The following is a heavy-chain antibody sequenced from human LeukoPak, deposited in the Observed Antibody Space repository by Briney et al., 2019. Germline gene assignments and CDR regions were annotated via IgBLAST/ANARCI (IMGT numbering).Heavy chain of an antibody. J-gene: IGHJ4*02. CDR1: RYTFTSYD. V-gene: IGHV1-8*01. CDR3: ARAPRYCSSTSCLYYFDY. CDR2: MNPNSGNT. D-gene: IGHD2-2*01. Sequence: ASVTVSCKASRYTFTSYDINWVRQATGQGLEWMGWMNPNSGNTGYAQKFQGRVTMTRNTSISTAYMELSSLRSEDTAVYYCARAPRYCSSTSCLYYFDYWGQGTLVTVSS.